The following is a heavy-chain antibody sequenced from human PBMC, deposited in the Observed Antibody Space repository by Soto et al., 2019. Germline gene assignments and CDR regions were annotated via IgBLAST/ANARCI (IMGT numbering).Heavy chain of an antibody. CDR1: GGSFSGYS. CDR3: ARGGSNDWQVAFDI. D-gene: IGHD3-9*01. CDR2: INHSGSN. Sequence: KASETLSLTCAVYGGSFSGYSRSWIRQPAGKGLEWIGEINHSGSNNYSPSLKSRVTMSLDTSKNQFSLKLTSVTAADTAVYYCARGGSNDWQVAFDIWGQGTMVTVSS. V-gene: IGHV4-34*01. J-gene: IGHJ3*02.